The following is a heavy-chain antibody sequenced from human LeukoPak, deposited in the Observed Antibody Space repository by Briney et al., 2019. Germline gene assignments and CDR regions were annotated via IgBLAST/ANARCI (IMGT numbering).Heavy chain of an antibody. CDR1: GYTFTGYY. CDR3: ARVVQDDYYYYGMDV. CDR2: INPNSGGT. Sequence: ASVKVSCKASGYTFTGYYMHWVRQAPGQGLEWMGWINPNSGGTNYAQKFQGRVTMTRDTPISTAYMELSRLRSDDTAVYYCARVVQDDYYYYGMDVWGQGTTVTVSS. J-gene: IGHJ6*02. V-gene: IGHV1-2*02.